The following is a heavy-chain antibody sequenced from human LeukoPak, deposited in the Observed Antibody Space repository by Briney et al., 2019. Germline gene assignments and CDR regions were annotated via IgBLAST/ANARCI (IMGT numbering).Heavy chain of an antibody. CDR2: ISSSGSTI. Sequence: GGSLRLSCAASGFTLSSYEMNWVRQAPGKGLEWVLYISSSGSTIYYADSVKGRFTISRDSAKNSLYLQMNSLRVEDTAVYHCARISVSYYYGMDVWGQGTTDSVSS. V-gene: IGHV3-48*03. J-gene: IGHJ6*02. CDR3: ARISVSYYYGMDV. CDR1: GFTLSSYE.